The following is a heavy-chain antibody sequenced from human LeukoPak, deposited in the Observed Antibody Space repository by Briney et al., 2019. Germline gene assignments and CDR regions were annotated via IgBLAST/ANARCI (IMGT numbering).Heavy chain of an antibody. V-gene: IGHV4-31*03. CDR2: IYYSRST. CDR3: ARAHDYGPDY. D-gene: IGHD4-17*01. Sequence: SETLSLTCTVSGGSISSGGYYWSWIRQHPGKGLEWIGYIYYSRSTYYNPSLKSRVTISVDTSKNQFSLKLSSVTAADTAVYYCARAHDYGPDYWGQGTLVTVSS. CDR1: GGSISSGGYY. J-gene: IGHJ4*02.